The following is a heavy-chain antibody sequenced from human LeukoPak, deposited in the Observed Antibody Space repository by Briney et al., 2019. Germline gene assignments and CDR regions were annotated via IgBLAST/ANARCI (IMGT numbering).Heavy chain of an antibody. J-gene: IGHJ4*02. Sequence: ASVKVSCKASGYTFTSYYMHWVRQAPGQGLEWMGWMNPNSGNTGYAQKFQGRVTITRNTSISTAYMELSSLRSEDTAVYYCARLWEPDDYWGQGTLVTVSS. D-gene: IGHD1-26*01. V-gene: IGHV1-8*03. CDR2: MNPNSGNT. CDR3: ARLWEPDDY. CDR1: GYTFTSYY.